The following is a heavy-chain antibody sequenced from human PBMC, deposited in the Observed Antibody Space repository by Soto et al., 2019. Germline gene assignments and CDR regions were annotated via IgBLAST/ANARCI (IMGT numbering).Heavy chain of an antibody. CDR3: AKDNLGDGDAFFDY. CDR2: ISYDGRNK. Sequence: QVQLVESGGGVVQPGRSLRLSCAASGFTFSSYGMHWVRQAPGKGLEWVAVISYDGRNKYYADSVKGRFTISRDNSKNTLYLQMNSLRAEDTAVYYCAKDNLGDGDAFFDYWGQGTLVTVSS. V-gene: IGHV3-30*18. CDR1: GFTFSSYG. D-gene: IGHD4-17*01. J-gene: IGHJ4*02.